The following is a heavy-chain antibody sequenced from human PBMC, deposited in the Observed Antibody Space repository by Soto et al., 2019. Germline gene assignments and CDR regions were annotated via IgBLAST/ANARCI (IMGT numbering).Heavy chain of an antibody. V-gene: IGHV1-18*01. CDR3: ARDGTGYSSSWYLCWFDP. Sequence: ASVKVSCKASGYTFTSYGISWVRQAPGQGLEWMGWISAYNGNTNYAQKLQGRVTMTTDTSTGTAYMELRSLRSDDTAVYYCARDGTGYSSSWYLCWFDPWGQGTLVTVSS. CDR1: GYTFTSYG. D-gene: IGHD6-13*01. J-gene: IGHJ5*02. CDR2: ISAYNGNT.